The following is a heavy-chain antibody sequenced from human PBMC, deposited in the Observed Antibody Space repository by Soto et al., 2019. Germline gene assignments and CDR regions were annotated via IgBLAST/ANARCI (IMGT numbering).Heavy chain of an antibody. J-gene: IGHJ4*02. CDR3: ARDSLVFCGGDCMGCDY. V-gene: IGHV3-30-3*01. D-gene: IGHD2-21*02. Sequence: PGGSLRLSCEASGFTFSSYAIHWFRQAPGRGLEWVAVISYDGSNKYYADSVKGRFSVSRDDSMSTVYLQMNSLRAEDTALYYCARDSLVFCGGDCMGCDYWGQGTQVTVSS. CDR2: ISYDGSNK. CDR1: GFTFSSYA.